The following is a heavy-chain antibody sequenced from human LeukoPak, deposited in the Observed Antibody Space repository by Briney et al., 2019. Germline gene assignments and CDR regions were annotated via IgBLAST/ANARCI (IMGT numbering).Heavy chain of an antibody. Sequence: SETLSLTCTVSGGSISSYYWSWIRQPPGKGLEWIGYIYYSGSTNYNPSLKSRVTISVDTSKNQFPLKLSSVTAADTAVYYCARSPPYYYDSSGYYLDYWGQGTLVTVSP. CDR1: GGSISSYY. J-gene: IGHJ4*02. CDR2: IYYSGST. V-gene: IGHV4-59*08. CDR3: ARSPPYYYDSSGYYLDY. D-gene: IGHD3-22*01.